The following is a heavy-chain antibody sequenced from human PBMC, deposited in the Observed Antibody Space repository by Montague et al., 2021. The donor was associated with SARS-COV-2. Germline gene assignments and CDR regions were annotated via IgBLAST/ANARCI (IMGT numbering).Heavy chain of an antibody. CDR1: GFSFSSYN. CDR2: MSSSSKYI. CDR3: ARGDSSGLGY. J-gene: IGHJ4*02. D-gene: IGHD6-6*01. Sequence: SLRLSCAASGFSFSSYNMNWVRQAPGKGLEWVSSMSSSSKYIYYADSVKDRFTISRDNAKNSLYLQMNSLRAEDTAIYYCARGDSSGLGYWGQGTLVTVSS. V-gene: IGHV3-21*01.